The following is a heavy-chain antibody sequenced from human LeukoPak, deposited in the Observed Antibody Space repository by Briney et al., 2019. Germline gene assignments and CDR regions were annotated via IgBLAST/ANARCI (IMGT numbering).Heavy chain of an antibody. CDR3: ARGGDYGDLRYFDY. V-gene: IGHV4-59*01. CDR1: GGSINNYY. CDR2: IYYRGST. Sequence: SETLSLTCIVSGGSINNYYWSWIRQPPGKGLEWIVYIYYRGSTNYNPSLKSRVTFSLYTSKNQFSLKLTSVTAADTAVYYCARGGDYGDLRYFDYWGQGTLVTVSS. D-gene: IGHD4-17*01. J-gene: IGHJ4*01.